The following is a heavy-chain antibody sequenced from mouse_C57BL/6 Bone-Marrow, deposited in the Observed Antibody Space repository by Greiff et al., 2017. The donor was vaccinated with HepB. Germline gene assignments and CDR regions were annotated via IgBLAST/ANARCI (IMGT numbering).Heavy chain of an antibody. V-gene: IGHV14-4*01. CDR1: GFNIKDDY. CDR3: TKADYYGSSFLFDY. D-gene: IGHD1-1*01. CDR2: IDPENGDT. Sequence: EVKLQQSGAELVRPGASVKLSCTASGFNIKDDYMHWVKQRPEQGLEWIGWIDPENGDTEYASKFQGKATITADTSSNTAYLQLSSLTSEDTAVYYCTKADYYGSSFLFDYWGQGTTLTVSS. J-gene: IGHJ2*01.